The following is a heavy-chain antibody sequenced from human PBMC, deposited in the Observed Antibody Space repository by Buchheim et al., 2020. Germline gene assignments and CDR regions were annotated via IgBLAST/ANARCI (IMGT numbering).Heavy chain of an antibody. J-gene: IGHJ5*02. D-gene: IGHD6-6*01. CDR1: GGSISSGGYY. CDR3: ARVRSSGRVWFDP. CDR2: IYYSGST. V-gene: IGHV4-31*03. Sequence: QVQLQESGPGLVKPSQTLSLTCTVSGGSISSGGYYWSWIRQHPGKGLEWVGYIYYSGSTYYNPSLKSRVSLAIDTSKNQFSLKLSSVTAADTAVYYCARVRSSGRVWFDPWGQGTL.